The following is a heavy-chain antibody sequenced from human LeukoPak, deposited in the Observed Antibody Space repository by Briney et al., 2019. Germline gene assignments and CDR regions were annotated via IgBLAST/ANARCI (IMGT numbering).Heavy chain of an antibody. D-gene: IGHD3-3*01. J-gene: IGHJ4*02. CDR3: ASSLAVTVSRFWLDY. Sequence: ASVKVSCKASGGTFSSYAISWVRQAPGQGLEWMGGIIPIFGTANYAQKFQGRVTITTDESTSTAYMELSSLRSEDTAVYYCASSLAVTVSRFWLDYWGQGTLVTVSS. CDR1: GGTFSSYA. V-gene: IGHV1-69*05. CDR2: IIPIFGTA.